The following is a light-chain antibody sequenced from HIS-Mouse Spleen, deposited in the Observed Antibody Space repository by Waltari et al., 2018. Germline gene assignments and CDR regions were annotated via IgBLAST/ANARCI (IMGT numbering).Light chain of an antibody. Sequence: QSALTQPASVSGSPGQSLTISCTGTSSDVGIYNLFSWYQQHPGKAPKLMIYEGSKRPSGVSNRFSGSKSGNTASLTISGLQAEDEADYYCCSYAGSSNVVFGGGTKLTVL. CDR2: EGS. J-gene: IGLJ2*01. CDR1: SSDVGIYNL. V-gene: IGLV2-23*01. CDR3: CSYAGSSNVV.